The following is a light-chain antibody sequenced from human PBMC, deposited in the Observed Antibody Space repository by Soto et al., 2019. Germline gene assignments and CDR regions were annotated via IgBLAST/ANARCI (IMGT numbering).Light chain of an antibody. V-gene: IGLV2-23*01. J-gene: IGLJ2*01. CDR3: CSYAFSSLV. Sequence: QSALTQPDSVSGSPVQSITISCTGISSYVGTYNVVSWYQQQPGRVPKLIIYEDSMRPSGVSDRFSGSKSGNTASLTISGLQAEDEADYYCCSYAFSSLVFGGGTKLTVL. CDR1: SSYVGTYNV. CDR2: EDS.